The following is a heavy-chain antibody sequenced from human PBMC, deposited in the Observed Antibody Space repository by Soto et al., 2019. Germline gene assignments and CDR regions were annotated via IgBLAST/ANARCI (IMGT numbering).Heavy chain of an antibody. CDR2: IIPIFGTA. CDR1: GGTFSSYA. CDR3: ARVLAFGVVIGKFDP. Sequence: SVKVSCKASGGTFSSYAISWVRQAPGQGLGWMGGIIPIFGTANYAQRFQGRVTITADKSTSTAYMELSSLRSEDTAVYYCARVLAFGVVIGKFDPWGQGTLVTVS. J-gene: IGHJ5*02. D-gene: IGHD3-3*01. V-gene: IGHV1-69*06.